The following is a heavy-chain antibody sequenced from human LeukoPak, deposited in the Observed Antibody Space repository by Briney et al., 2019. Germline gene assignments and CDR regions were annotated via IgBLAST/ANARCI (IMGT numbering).Heavy chain of an antibody. J-gene: IGHJ5*02. V-gene: IGHV3-48*03. CDR1: GFTFSSYE. CDR2: ISSSGKTI. D-gene: IGHD5-24*01. Sequence: GGSLRLSCAASGFTFSSYEMNWIRQAPGKGLEWVSYISSSGKTIYYADSVVGRFTISRDNAKNSLYLQMNSLRAEDTAVYYCARGGRDGYNFRWFDPWGQGTLVTDSS. CDR3: ARGGRDGYNFRWFDP.